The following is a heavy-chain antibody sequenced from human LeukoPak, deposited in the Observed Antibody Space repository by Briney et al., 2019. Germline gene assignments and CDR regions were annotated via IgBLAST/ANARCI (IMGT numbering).Heavy chain of an antibody. CDR2: ISAYNGNT. D-gene: IGHD1-26*01. Sequence: ASVKVSCKASGYTFTSYVISWVRQAPGQGLEWMGWISAYNGNTNYAQKLQGRVTMTTDTSTSTAYMELRSLRSDDTAVYYCAREKLWEPRFGSPFDPWGQGTLVTVSS. V-gene: IGHV1-18*01. CDR1: GYTFTSYV. CDR3: AREKLWEPRFGSPFDP. J-gene: IGHJ5*02.